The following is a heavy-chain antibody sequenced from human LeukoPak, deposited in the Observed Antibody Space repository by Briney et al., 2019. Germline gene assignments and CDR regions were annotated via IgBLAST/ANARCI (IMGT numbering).Heavy chain of an antibody. V-gene: IGHV1-69*13. Sequence: ASVKVSCKASGGTFSSYAISWVRQAPGQGLEWMGGIIPIFGTANYAQKFQGRVTITADESTSTAYMELSSLRSEGTAVYYCARVGILTGYTASYYYYYMDVWGKGTTVTISS. CDR1: GGTFSSYA. CDR2: IIPIFGTA. J-gene: IGHJ6*03. D-gene: IGHD3-9*01. CDR3: ARVGILTGYTASYYYYYMDV.